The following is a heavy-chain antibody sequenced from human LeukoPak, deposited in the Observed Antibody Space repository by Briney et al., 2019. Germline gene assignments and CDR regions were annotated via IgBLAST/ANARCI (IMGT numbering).Heavy chain of an antibody. V-gene: IGHV4-4*07. CDR2: MFPSGET. Sequence: PSETLSLTCTVSGDXISRYYWNWLRQPAGKGLEWIGRMFPSGETSYNPSLKSRGHISVDPSKSRFYMKLNSATAEDTAGYYCPGGGARSGTYLFDYWGQGTLVTVSS. D-gene: IGHD1-26*01. J-gene: IGHJ4*02. CDR1: GDXISRYY. CDR3: PGGGARSGTYLFDY.